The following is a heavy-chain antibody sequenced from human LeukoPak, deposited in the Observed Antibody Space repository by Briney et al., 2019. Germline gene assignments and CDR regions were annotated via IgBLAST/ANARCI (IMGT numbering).Heavy chain of an antibody. J-gene: IGHJ3*02. CDR1: GFTFSSYG. D-gene: IGHD2-2*02. V-gene: IGHV3-30*18. Sequence: GGSLRLSCAASGFTFSSYGMHWVRQAPGKGLEWVAVTSYDGSDKYYADSVKGRFTISRDNSKNTLYLQMSSLRAEDTAVYYCAKEETYNASDIWGQGTMVTVSS. CDR2: TSYDGSDK. CDR3: AKEETYNASDI.